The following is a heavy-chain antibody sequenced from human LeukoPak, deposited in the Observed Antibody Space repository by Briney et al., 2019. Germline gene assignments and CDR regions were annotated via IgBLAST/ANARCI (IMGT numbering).Heavy chain of an antibody. J-gene: IGHJ4*02. D-gene: IGHD3-3*01. V-gene: IGHV3-7*01. CDR1: GFTFVSHW. CDR3: ARDEYLWSGYYPNQAFDY. Sequence: GGSLRLSCVASGFTFVSHWMTWVRQAPGKGLEWVANIKQDGSEKYYVDSVKGRFTISRDNAKNSLYLQMNSLRAEDTAVYYCARDEYLWSGYYPNQAFDYWGQGTLVTVSS. CDR2: IKQDGSEK.